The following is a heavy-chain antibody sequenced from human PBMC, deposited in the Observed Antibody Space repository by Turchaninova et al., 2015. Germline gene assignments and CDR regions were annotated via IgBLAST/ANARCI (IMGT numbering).Heavy chain of an antibody. J-gene: IGHJ3*02. CDR1: GYTFTGSY. Sequence: QVQLVQSGAEVQKPGASVKVSCKASGYTFTGSYIHWVRQAPGHRLEWMGRINPNSGDTNTAQKFQGRVTMTTDTSISTVYMVVSRLRSDDTAVYYCARDGSSRRAFDIWGQGTTVTVSS. V-gene: IGHV1-2*02. CDR3: ARDGSSRRAFDI. D-gene: IGHD2-15*01. CDR2: INPNSGDT.